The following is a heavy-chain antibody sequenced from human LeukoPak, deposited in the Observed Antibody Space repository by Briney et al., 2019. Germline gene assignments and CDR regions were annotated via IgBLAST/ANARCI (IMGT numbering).Heavy chain of an antibody. V-gene: IGHV3-23*01. J-gene: IGHJ2*01. CDR2: ISGSGGST. CDR3: AKGPDYGVTWYFDL. D-gene: IGHD4-17*01. Sequence: GGSLRLSCAASGFTFSSYSMNWVRQAPGKGLEWVSAISGSGGSTYYADSVKGRFTISRDNSKNTLYLQMNSLRAEDTAVYYCAKGPDYGVTWYFDLWGRGTLVTVSS. CDR1: GFTFSSYS.